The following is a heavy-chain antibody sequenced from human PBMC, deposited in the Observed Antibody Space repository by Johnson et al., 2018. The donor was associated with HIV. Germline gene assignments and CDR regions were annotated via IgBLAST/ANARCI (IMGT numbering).Heavy chain of an antibody. CDR3: ARDSFIAVTLSDAFDI. CDR2: ISYDGSNE. J-gene: IGHJ3*02. CDR1: GFTFSSYA. Sequence: QVLLVESGGGVVQPGRSLRLSCAASGFTFSSYAMHWVRQAPGKGLEWVAIISYDGSNEYYADSVKGRFTISRDNSKNTLYLHMSSLRAEDTALYYCARDSFIAVTLSDAFDIWGQGTVVTVSS. V-gene: IGHV3-30-3*01. D-gene: IGHD6-19*01.